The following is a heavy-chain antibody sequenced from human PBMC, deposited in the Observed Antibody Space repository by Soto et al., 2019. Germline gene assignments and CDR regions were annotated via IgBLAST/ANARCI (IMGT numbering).Heavy chain of an antibody. J-gene: IGHJ4*02. Sequence: PSETLSLTCTVSGGPFSSGGYYWSWIRQEPGKGLEWIGYIYQNGDTSYNPSLKSRVTISADTSKTQFSLKLSSVTAPDTAVYYCARGDSTVSSVFDYWGQGMLVTVSS. CDR2: IYQNGDT. CDR3: ARGDSTVSSVFDY. V-gene: IGHV4-31*03. D-gene: IGHD4-17*01. CDR1: GGPFSSGGYY.